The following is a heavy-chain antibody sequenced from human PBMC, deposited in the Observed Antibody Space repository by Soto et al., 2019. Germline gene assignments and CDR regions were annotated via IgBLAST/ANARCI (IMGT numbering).Heavy chain of an antibody. J-gene: IGHJ6*02. CDR2: ISGSGGST. D-gene: IGHD3-10*01. Sequence: GGSLRLSCAASGFTFSSYAMSWVRQAPGMGLEWVSAISGSGGSTYYADSVKGRFTISRDNSKNTLYLQMNSLRAEDTAVYYCAKDRPAVRGVPYYYGMDVWGQGTTVTVSS. CDR1: GFTFSSYA. V-gene: IGHV3-23*01. CDR3: AKDRPAVRGVPYYYGMDV.